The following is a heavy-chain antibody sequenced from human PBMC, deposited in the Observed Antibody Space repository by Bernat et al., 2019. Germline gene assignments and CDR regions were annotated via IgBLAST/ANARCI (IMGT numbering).Heavy chain of an antibody. V-gene: IGHV4-61*05. CDR2: SYYDGST. Sequence: QLQVQESGPGLVKPSETLSLTCSVSGDSMSSTSYYWGWVRQPPGKGLEWIGYSYYDGSTNDNPSLKSRVTMSVDTSKNQFSLKLTSVIAADTAVYYCARGPVRYYVDVWGKGTTVTVSS. CDR3: ARGPVRYYVDV. CDR1: GDSMSSTSYY. J-gene: IGHJ6*03.